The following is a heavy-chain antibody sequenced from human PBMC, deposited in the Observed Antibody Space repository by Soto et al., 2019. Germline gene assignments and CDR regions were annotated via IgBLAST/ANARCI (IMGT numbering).Heavy chain of an antibody. J-gene: IGHJ4*02. CDR3: ARGGYSYANDY. CDR1: GGSISSGGYY. V-gene: IGHV4-31*03. CDR2: IYYSGST. Sequence: SETLSLTCTVSGGSISSGGYYWSWIRQHPGKGLEWIGYIYYSGSTYYNPSLKSRVTISVDTSKNQFSLKLSSVTAADTAVYYCARGGYSYANDYWGQGTLVTVSS. D-gene: IGHD5-18*01.